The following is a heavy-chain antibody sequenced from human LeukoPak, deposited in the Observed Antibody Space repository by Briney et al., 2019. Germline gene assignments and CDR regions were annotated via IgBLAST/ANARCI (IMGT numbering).Heavy chain of an antibody. Sequence: ASVKVSCRASGYTFTSYDINCVRQATGQGLEWMGWMNPNSGNTGYAQKFQGRVTMARNTSISTAYMELSSLRSEDTAVYYCARGPSEGYCSSTSCYSRFDPWGQGTLVTVSS. D-gene: IGHD2-2*01. J-gene: IGHJ5*02. CDR2: MNPNSGNT. CDR1: GYTFTSYD. V-gene: IGHV1-8*01. CDR3: ARGPSEGYCSSTSCYSRFDP.